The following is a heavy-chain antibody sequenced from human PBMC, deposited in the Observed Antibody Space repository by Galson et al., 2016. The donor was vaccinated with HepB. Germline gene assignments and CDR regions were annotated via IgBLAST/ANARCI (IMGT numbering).Heavy chain of an antibody. J-gene: IGHJ4*02. Sequence: SETLSLTCTVSGGSISRSSYYWGWIRQPPGKGLEWIGSKYYSGSTYFNPSLKSRVTISVDTSKNQFSLKLSSVTAAGTAVYYCARRVADDSGKWMFYFDYWGRGTLVTVSS. CDR1: GGSISRSSYY. V-gene: IGHV4-39*01. CDR3: ARRVADDSGKWMFYFDY. CDR2: KYYSGST. D-gene: IGHD3-10*01.